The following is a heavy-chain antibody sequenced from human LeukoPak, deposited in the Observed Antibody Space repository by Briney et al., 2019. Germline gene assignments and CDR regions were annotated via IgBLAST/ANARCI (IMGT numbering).Heavy chain of an antibody. J-gene: IGHJ5*02. CDR2: INPNSGGT. Sequence: ASVKVSCKASGYTFTGYYMHWVRQAPGQGLEWMGWINPNSGGTNYAQKFQGRVTMTRDTSISTAYMELSRLRSDDTAVYYCASIAIAAAGTLGTPWGQGTLVTVSS. CDR3: ASIAIAAAGTLGTP. D-gene: IGHD6-13*01. V-gene: IGHV1-2*02. CDR1: GYTFTGYY.